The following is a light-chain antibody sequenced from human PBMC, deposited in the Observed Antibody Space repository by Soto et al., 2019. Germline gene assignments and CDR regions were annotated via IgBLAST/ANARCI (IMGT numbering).Light chain of an antibody. CDR3: SSYTSSSTLVV. CDR2: DVS. CDR1: SSDVGDYNY. J-gene: IGLJ2*01. V-gene: IGLV2-14*03. Sequence: QSALTQPASVSGSPGQSITISCTGTSSDVGDYNYVSWYQQHPGKAPKLMIYDVSNRPSGVSNRFSGSKSGSTASLTISGLQAGDEADYYCSSYTSSSTLVVFGGGTKLTVL.